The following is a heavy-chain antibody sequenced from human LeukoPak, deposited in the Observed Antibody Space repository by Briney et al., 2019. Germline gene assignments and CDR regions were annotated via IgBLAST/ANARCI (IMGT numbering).Heavy chain of an antibody. Sequence: SGGSLRLSCAASGFTFSSYSMNWVRQAPGKGLEWVSSISSSSSYIYYADSVKGRFTISRDNAKNSLYLQMNSLRDEDTAVYYCARDPGGDGYNRFDYWGQGTLVTVSS. D-gene: IGHD2-21*01. CDR3: ARDPGGDGYNRFDY. V-gene: IGHV3-21*01. CDR2: ISSSSSYI. CDR1: GFTFSSYS. J-gene: IGHJ4*02.